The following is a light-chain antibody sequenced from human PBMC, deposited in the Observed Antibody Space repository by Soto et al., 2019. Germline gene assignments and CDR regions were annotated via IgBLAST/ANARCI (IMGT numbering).Light chain of an antibody. Sequence: SYELTQPPSVSVSPGQPARITCSGDALPKQYAYCYQQKPGQAPVLVIYKDSERPSGIPERFSGSSSGTTVTLTISGVQAEDEADYYCQSADSSGTYNYVFGTGTKVTVL. J-gene: IGLJ1*01. CDR2: KDS. V-gene: IGLV3-25*03. CDR3: QSADSSGTYNYV. CDR1: ALPKQY.